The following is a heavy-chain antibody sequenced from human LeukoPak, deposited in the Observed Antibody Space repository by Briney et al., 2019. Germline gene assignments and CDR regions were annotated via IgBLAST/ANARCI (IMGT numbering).Heavy chain of an antibody. Sequence: SGTLSLTCAVSGGSISSNNWWSWVRQPPGKGLEWIGEIYHSGSTNYNPSLKSRVTISVDKSKNQFSLKLSSVTAADTAVYYCARLYYNLLTGSYYFDFWGQGSLVTVSS. CDR1: GGSISSNNW. CDR2: IYHSGST. CDR3: ARLYYNLLTGSYYFDF. D-gene: IGHD3-9*01. V-gene: IGHV4-4*02. J-gene: IGHJ4*02.